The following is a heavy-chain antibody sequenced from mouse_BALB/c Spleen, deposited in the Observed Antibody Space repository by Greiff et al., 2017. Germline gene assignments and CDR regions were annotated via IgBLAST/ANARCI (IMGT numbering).Heavy chain of an antibody. CDR3: ARSSGNFLFYAMDY. V-gene: IGHV1-52*01. J-gene: IGHJ4*01. CDR1: GYTFTSYW. Sequence: QVQLQQPGAELVRPGASVKLSCKASGYTFTSYWMNWVKQRPEQGLEWIGRIDPYDSETHYNQKFKDKAILTVDKSSSTAYMQLSGLTSEDSAVYYCARSSGNFLFYAMDYWGQGTSVTVSS. D-gene: IGHD2-1*01. CDR2: IDPYDSET.